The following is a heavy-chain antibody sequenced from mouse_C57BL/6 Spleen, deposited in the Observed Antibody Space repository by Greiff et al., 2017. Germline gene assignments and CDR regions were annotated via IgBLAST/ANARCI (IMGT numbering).Heavy chain of an antibody. Sequence: QVQLQQPGAELVKPGASVKLSCKASGYTFTSYWMQWVKQRPGQGLEWIGEIDPSDSYTNYNQKFKGKATLTVDTSSSSAYMQLSSLTSEDSAVYYCARGLITTVVGYWGQGTTLTVSS. J-gene: IGHJ2*01. CDR2: IDPSDSYT. D-gene: IGHD1-1*01. V-gene: IGHV1-50*01. CDR1: GYTFTSYW. CDR3: ARGLITTVVGY.